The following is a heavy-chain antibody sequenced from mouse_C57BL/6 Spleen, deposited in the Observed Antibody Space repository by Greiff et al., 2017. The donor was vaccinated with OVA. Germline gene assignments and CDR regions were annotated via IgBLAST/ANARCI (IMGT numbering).Heavy chain of an antibody. CDR3: ARDYSKEMDY. CDR2: INPSSGYT. Sequence: VQLQQSGAELAKPGASVTLSCKASGYPFTSYWLHWVNQRPGQGLEWIGYINPSSGYTKYNQKFKDKATLTADKSSSTAYMQLSSLTYEDSAVYYCARDYSKEMDYWGQGTSVTVSS. CDR1: GYPFTSYW. D-gene: IGHD2-5*01. V-gene: IGHV1-7*01. J-gene: IGHJ4*01.